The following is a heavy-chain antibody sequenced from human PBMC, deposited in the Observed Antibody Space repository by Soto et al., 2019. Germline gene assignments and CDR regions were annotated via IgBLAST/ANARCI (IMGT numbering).Heavy chain of an antibody. CDR2: IIPIFGTA. V-gene: IGHV1-69*13. Sequence: ASVKVSCKASGGTFSSYAISWVRQAPGQGLEWMGGIIPIFGTANYAQKFQGRVTITADESTSTAYMELSSLRSEDTAVYYCARISVEMATIGVFDIWGQGTMVTVSS. CDR3: ARISVEMATIGVFDI. D-gene: IGHD5-12*01. J-gene: IGHJ3*02. CDR1: GGTFSSYA.